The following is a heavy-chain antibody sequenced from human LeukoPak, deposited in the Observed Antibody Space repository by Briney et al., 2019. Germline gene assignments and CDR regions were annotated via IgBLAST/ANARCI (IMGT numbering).Heavy chain of an antibody. V-gene: IGHV3-48*03. D-gene: IGHD3-10*01. CDR3: ARDGGSGSYYSLDY. Sequence: GGSLRLSCAASGFTFSSYEMNWVRQAPGKGLEWVSYISSSGSTIYYADSVKGRFTISRDNAKNSLYLQMNSLRAEDTAVYYCARDGGSGSYYSLDYWGQGTLVTVSS. CDR1: GFTFSSYE. J-gene: IGHJ4*02. CDR2: ISSSGSTI.